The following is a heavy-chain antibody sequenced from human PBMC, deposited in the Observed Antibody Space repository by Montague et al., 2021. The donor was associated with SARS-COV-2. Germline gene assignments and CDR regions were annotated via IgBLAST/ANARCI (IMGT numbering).Heavy chain of an antibody. CDR1: GFSVSSNF. Sequence: SLSLSCAASGFSVSSNFMNWVRQAPGKGLEWVSVIYRGGSRYYADSVRGRFTISRDTSKNTLYLQMNSLRAEDTAVYYCARDSGLGGYYYYYGMDVWGQGTTVTISS. CDR3: ARDSGLGGYYYYYGMDV. V-gene: IGHV3-53*01. J-gene: IGHJ6*02. CDR2: IYRGGSR. D-gene: IGHD3-16*01.